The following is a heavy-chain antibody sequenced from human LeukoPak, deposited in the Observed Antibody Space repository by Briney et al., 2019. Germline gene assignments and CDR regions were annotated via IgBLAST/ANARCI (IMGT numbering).Heavy chain of an antibody. CDR2: IYYSGST. D-gene: IGHD3-10*01. Sequence: PSETLSLTCTVSGGSISSSSYYWGWIRQPPGKGLEWIGSIYYSGSTYYNPSLKSRITISVDTSKNQFSLKLSSVTAADTAVYYCARQTRFGVPYWFDPWGQGTLVTVSS. J-gene: IGHJ5*02. V-gene: IGHV4-39*01. CDR1: GGSISSSSYY. CDR3: ARQTRFGVPYWFDP.